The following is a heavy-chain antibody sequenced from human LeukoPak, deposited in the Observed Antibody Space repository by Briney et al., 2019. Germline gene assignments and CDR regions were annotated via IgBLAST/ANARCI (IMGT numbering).Heavy chain of an antibody. D-gene: IGHD6-13*01. V-gene: IGHV4-59*01. Sequence: PSETLSLTCTVSGGSISSYYWSWLRQPPGKGLEWIGCIYNSGSTNYNPSLTSRVTISVDTSKNQFSLKLSSVTAADTAVYYCARGGSTFTFDPWGQGTLVTVSS. J-gene: IGHJ5*02. CDR1: GGSISSYY. CDR2: IYNSGST. CDR3: ARGGSTFTFDP.